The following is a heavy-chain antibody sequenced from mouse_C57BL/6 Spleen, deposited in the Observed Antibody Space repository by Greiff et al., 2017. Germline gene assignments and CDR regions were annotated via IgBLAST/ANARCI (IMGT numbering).Heavy chain of an antibody. V-gene: IGHV5-6*02. D-gene: IGHD2-3*01. Sequence: DVMLVESGGDLVKPGGSLKLSCAASGFTFSSYGMSWVRQTPDKRLEWVATISSGGSYTYYPDRVKGRFTISRDNAKNTLYLQMRSLKAEDTAMYYCARQRMDAWLAYWGQGTLVTVSA. CDR3: ARQRMDAWLAY. J-gene: IGHJ3*01. CDR2: ISSGGSYT. CDR1: GFTFSSYG.